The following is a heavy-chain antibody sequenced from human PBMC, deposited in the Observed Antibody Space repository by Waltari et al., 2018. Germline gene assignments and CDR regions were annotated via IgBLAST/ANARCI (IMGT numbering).Heavy chain of an antibody. V-gene: IGHV4-39*07. J-gene: IGHJ3*02. D-gene: IGHD6-13*01. CDR1: GRSLHSSCYL. CDR2: IFYWGST. CDR3: ATAPGRGSWYFAFDI. Sequence: HLPLRESRPGLVTPSDTVSLTCTVSGRSLHSSCYLWRWLRQPPGKALAWSGCIFYWGSTYYNPSLKSRVTISVDTSKNQFSLKLSSVTAADTAVYYWATAPGRGSWYFAFDIWGQGTMVTVSS.